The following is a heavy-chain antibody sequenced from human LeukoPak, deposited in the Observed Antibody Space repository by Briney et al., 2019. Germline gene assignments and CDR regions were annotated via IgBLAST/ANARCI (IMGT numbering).Heavy chain of an antibody. CDR3: ARDRDGHNLLDY. V-gene: IGHV3-53*01. Sequence: GGSLRLSCAAFGFTVSTTKCMNWVRQAPGKGLEWVSVLYDRGDTFYTASVRGRFTISRDNSKNTLYLQMSGLRAEDTAVYYCARDRDGHNLLDYWGQGTLVTVSS. J-gene: IGHJ4*02. CDR1: GFTVSTTK. D-gene: IGHD5-24*01. CDR2: LYDRGDT.